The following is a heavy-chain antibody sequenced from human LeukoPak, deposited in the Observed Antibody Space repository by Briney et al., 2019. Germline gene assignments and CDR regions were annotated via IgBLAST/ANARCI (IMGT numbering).Heavy chain of an antibody. Sequence: ASVKVSCKASGYTFTNYYMHWVRQAPGQGLEWMGWISAYNGNTNYAQKLQGRVTMTTDTSTSTAYMELRSLRSDDTAVYYCARTYSGSYSWFDPWGQGTLVTVSS. CDR1: GYTFTNYY. CDR3: ARTYSGSYSWFDP. V-gene: IGHV1-18*04. J-gene: IGHJ5*02. D-gene: IGHD1-26*01. CDR2: ISAYNGNT.